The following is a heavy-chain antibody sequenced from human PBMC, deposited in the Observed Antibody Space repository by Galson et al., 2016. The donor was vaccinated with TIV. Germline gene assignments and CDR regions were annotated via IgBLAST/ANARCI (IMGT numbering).Heavy chain of an antibody. J-gene: IGHJ4*02. CDR3: ARAPGYYDSSAYYPA. CDR2: ITGMFGTT. D-gene: IGHD3-22*01. V-gene: IGHV1-69*13. Sequence: SVKVSCKASGGPFSSYAISWVRQAPGQGLEWVGGITGMFGTTNYAKKFQGRVTITADESTSTAYMELGSLTSEDTAVYYCARAPGYYDSSAYYPAWGQGRLVPVSA. CDR1: GGPFSSYA.